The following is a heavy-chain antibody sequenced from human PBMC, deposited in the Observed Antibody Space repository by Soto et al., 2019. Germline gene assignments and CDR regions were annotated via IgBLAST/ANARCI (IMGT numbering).Heavy chain of an antibody. D-gene: IGHD6-13*01. CDR2: IDPSDSYT. Sequence: XESLKISCKCSGDSFTSYWISLVLQMPGKGLEWMGRIDPSDSYTNYSPSFQGHVTISADKSISTAYLQWSSLKASDTAMYYCASPDRIAAAGKVEDYYYYYGMDVWGQGTTVTVSS. J-gene: IGHJ6*02. V-gene: IGHV5-10-1*01. CDR3: ASPDRIAAAGKVEDYYYYYGMDV. CDR1: GDSFTSYW.